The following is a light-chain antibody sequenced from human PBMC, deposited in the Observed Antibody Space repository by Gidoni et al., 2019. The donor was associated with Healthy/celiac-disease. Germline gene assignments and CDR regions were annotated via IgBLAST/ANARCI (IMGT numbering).Light chain of an antibody. CDR3: QQYGSSLYT. CDR1: QSVSSSY. CDR2: GAS. J-gene: IGKJ2*01. V-gene: IGKV3-20*01. Sequence: VFTQSPVTLSLAPGERATLSCSGSQSVSSSYLDWYQQKPGQAPRLLIYGASSRATGIPDRFSGSGSGTDFTLTISRLEPEDFAVYYCQQYGSSLYTFGQGTKLEIK.